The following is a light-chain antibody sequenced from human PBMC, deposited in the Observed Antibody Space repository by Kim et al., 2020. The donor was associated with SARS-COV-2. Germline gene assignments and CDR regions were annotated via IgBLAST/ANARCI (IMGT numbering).Light chain of an antibody. Sequence: YPGERATLSCRASQSVSSNFAWYQQKPGQAPRLLIYDASTRATGIPARFSGSGSGTEFTLTISSLQSEDFAVYYCQQYNNWPPVTFGGGTKVDIK. CDR3: QQYNNWPPVT. J-gene: IGKJ4*01. CDR2: DAS. V-gene: IGKV3-15*01. CDR1: QSVSSN.